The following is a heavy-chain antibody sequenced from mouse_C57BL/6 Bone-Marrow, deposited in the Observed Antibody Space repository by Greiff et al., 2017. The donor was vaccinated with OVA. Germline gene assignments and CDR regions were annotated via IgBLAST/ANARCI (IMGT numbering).Heavy chain of an antibody. CDR1: GYAFSSSW. D-gene: IGHD3-2*02. Sequence: LQESGPELVKPGASVKISCKASGYAFSSSWMNWVKQRPGKGLEWIGRIYPGDGDTNYNGKFKGKATLTADKSSSTAYMQLSSLTSEDSAVYFCARTAQATLAYWGQGTLVTVSA. J-gene: IGHJ3*01. CDR2: IYPGDGDT. CDR3: ARTAQATLAY. V-gene: IGHV1-82*01.